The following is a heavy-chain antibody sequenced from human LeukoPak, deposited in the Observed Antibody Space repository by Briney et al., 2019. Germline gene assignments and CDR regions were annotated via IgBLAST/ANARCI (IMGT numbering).Heavy chain of an antibody. CDR3: ARDSREDYYGSGASCDY. V-gene: IGHV3-30-3*01. J-gene: IGHJ4*02. CDR1: GFTFSSYA. D-gene: IGHD3-10*01. CDR2: ISYDGSNK. Sequence: PGGSLRLSCAASGFTFSSYAMHWVRQAPGKGLEWVAVISYDGSNKYYADSVKGRFTISRDNSKNTLYLQMNSLRAEDTAVYYCARDSREDYYGSGASCDYWGQGTLVTVSS.